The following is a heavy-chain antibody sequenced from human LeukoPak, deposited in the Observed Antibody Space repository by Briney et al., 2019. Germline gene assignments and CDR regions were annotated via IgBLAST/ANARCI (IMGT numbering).Heavy chain of an antibody. Sequence: SEALSLTCAVSGDSITRGAYSWSWIRQPPGKGLEWIGEINHSGSTNYNPSLKSRVTISVDTSKNQFSLKLSSVTAADTAVYYCARAGLKAYYYYYMDVWGKGTTVTVSS. J-gene: IGHJ6*03. V-gene: IGHV4-34*01. CDR1: GDSITRGAYS. D-gene: IGHD3/OR15-3a*01. CDR2: INHSGST. CDR3: ARAGLKAYYYYYMDV.